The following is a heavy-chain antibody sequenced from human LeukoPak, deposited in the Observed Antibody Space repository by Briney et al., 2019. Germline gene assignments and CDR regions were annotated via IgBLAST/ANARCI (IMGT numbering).Heavy chain of an antibody. CDR2: ITGRGDET. V-gene: IGHV3-23*01. J-gene: IGHJ5*02. CDR1: GVILSDYA. Sequence: GGSLRLSCAASGVILSDYALMGVSAGLGKGLWWVSSITGRGDETFYADSVKGRFSLSRDNSKNMLYLQMYSLGAEDTAIYYCAKGAAAGLVDWFDPCGQRTLVTVSS. D-gene: IGHD6-13*01. CDR3: AKGAAAGLVDWFDP.